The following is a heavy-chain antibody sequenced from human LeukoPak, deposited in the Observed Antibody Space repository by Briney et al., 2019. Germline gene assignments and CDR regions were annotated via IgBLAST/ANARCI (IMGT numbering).Heavy chain of an antibody. CDR2: INHSGST. CDR3: ARFDTTTYYYYGMDV. CDR1: GGSFSGYY. J-gene: IGHJ6*04. Sequence: SETLSLTCAVYGGSFSGYYWSWIRQPPGKGLEWIGEINHSGSTNYNPSLKSRVTISVDTSKNQFSLKLSSVTAADTAGYYCARFDTTTYYYYGMDVWDTGTTVTVSS. D-gene: IGHD1-1*01. V-gene: IGHV4-34*01.